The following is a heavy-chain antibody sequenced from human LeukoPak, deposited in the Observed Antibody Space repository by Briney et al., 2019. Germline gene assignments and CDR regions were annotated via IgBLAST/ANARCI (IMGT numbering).Heavy chain of an antibody. CDR3: AAVPYYYGSGSYFRFDY. Sequence: SVKVSCKASGFTFTSSAMQWVRQARGQRLEWIGWVVVGSGNTNYAQKFQERVTITRDMSTSTAYMELSSLRSEDTAVYYCAAVPYYYGSGSYFRFDYWGQGTLVTVSS. V-gene: IGHV1-58*02. CDR1: GFTFTSSA. D-gene: IGHD3-10*01. CDR2: VVVGSGNT. J-gene: IGHJ4*02.